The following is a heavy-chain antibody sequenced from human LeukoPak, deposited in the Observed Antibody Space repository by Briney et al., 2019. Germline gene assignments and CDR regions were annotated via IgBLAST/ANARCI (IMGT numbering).Heavy chain of an antibody. CDR3: ASKVVVVPAAGDAFDI. D-gene: IGHD2-2*01. CDR1: GFTFSSYA. J-gene: IGHJ3*02. V-gene: IGHV3-30-3*01. CDR2: ISYDGSNK. Sequence: PGGFLRLSCAASGFTFSSYAMHWVRQAPGKGLEWVAVISYDGSNKYYADSVKGRFTISRDNSKNTLYLQMNSLRAEDTAVYYCASKVVVVPAAGDAFDIWGQGTMVTVSS.